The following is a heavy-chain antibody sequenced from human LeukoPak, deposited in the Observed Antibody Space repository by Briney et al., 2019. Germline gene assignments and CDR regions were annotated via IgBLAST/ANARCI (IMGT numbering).Heavy chain of an antibody. CDR3: ARPNYYDSSGYPSLAFDI. J-gene: IGHJ3*02. CDR2: GDSDT. V-gene: IGHV5-51*01. Sequence: GDSDTRYSPSFQGQVTISADKSISTAYLQWSSLKASDTAMYYCARPNYYDSSGYPSLAFDIWGQGTMVTVSS. D-gene: IGHD3-22*01.